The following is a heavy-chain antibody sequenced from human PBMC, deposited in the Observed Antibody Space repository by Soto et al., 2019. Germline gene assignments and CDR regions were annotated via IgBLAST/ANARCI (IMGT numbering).Heavy chain of an antibody. J-gene: IGHJ6*02. CDR2: ISWNSGSK. CDR3: AKDRYDYYGSGGNYGMDV. V-gene: IGHV3-9*01. Sequence: VQVVESGGGLVQPGRSLRLSCAASGFTFDDYAMHWVRQAPGKGLEWVSGISWNSGSKGYADSVKGRFTISRDNVKNSLSLQMNSLRVEDTALYYCAKDRYDYYGSGGNYGMDVWGQGTTVTVSS. CDR1: GFTFDDYA. D-gene: IGHD3-10*01.